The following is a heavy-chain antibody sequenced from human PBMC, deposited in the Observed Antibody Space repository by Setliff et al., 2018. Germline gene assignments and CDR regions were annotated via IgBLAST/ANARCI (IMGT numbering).Heavy chain of an antibody. Sequence: PSETLSLTCAVYGGSFSGYYWSWIRQPPGKGLEWIGEINHSGSTNYNPSLKSRVTISVDTSKNQFSLKLSSVTAADTAVYYCAKVLGGYSYGFCDYWGQGTLVTVSS. CDR3: AKVLGGYSYGFCDY. J-gene: IGHJ4*02. V-gene: IGHV4-34*01. CDR2: INHSGST. CDR1: GGSFSGYY. D-gene: IGHD5-18*01.